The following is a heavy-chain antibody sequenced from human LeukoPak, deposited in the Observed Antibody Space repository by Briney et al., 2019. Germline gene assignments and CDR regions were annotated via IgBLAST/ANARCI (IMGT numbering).Heavy chain of an antibody. CDR1: GYTFTSYY. V-gene: IGHV1-46*01. CDR2: INPSGGST. D-gene: IGHD4-23*01. CDR3: ARGRRTYGGNYEQPNYYYYYMDV. J-gene: IGHJ6*03. Sequence: ASVKVSCKASGYTFTSYYMHWVRQAPGQGLEWMGIINPSGGSTSYAQKFQGRVTITRDTSASTAYMELSSLRSEDMAVYYCARGRRTYGGNYEQPNYYYYYMDVWGKGTTVTVSS.